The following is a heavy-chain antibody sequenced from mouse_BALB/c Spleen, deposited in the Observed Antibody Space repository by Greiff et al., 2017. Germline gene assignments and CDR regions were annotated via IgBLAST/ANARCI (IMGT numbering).Heavy chain of an antibody. CDR1: GFTFSDYY. J-gene: IGHJ4*01. V-gene: IGHV5-4*02. CDR3: ARGKGYGYYYAMDY. D-gene: IGHD1-2*01. Sequence: DVMLVESGGGLVKPGGSLKLSCAASGFTFSDYYMYWVRQTPEKRLEWVATISDGGSYTYYPDSVKGRFTISRDNAKNNLYLQMSSLKSEDTAMYYCARGKGYGYYYAMDYWGQGTSVTVSS. CDR2: ISDGGSYT.